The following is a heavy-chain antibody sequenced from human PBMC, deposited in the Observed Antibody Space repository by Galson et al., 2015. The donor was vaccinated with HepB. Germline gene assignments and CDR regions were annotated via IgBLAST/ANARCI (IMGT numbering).Heavy chain of an antibody. J-gene: IGHJ5*02. CDR2: IIPIFGTA. V-gene: IGHV1-69*13. CDR1: GGTFSSYA. D-gene: IGHD6-19*01. Sequence: SVKVSCKASGGTFSSYAISWVRQAPGQGLEWMGGIIPIFGTANYAQKFQGRVTITADESTSTAYMGLSSLRSEDTAVYYCATYALEEWLVGGWFDPWGQGTLVTVSS. CDR3: ATYALEEWLVGGWFDP.